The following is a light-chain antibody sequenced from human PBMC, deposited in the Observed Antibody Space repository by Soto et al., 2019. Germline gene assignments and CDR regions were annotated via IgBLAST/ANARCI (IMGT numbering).Light chain of an antibody. Sequence: DIQMTQSPSSLSASVGDRVTITCRASQSISSYLHWYQQKPGKAPKLLIYAASSLQSGVPSRFSGSGSGTEFTLTISSLQHEDFAIYYWQRCFRTPLTFGGGTKLEIK. V-gene: IGKV1-39*01. CDR1: QSISSY. J-gene: IGKJ4*01. CDR3: QRCFRTPLT. CDR2: AAS.